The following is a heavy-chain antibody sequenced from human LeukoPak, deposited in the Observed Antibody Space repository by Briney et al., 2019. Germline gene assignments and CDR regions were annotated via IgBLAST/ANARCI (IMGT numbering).Heavy chain of an antibody. J-gene: IGHJ4*02. CDR1: GGSISSSSYY. V-gene: IGHV4-39*02. Sequence: PSDTLSLTCTASGGSISSSSYYWGRIRQPPEKGLEWIGSIYYSGSTYYNPSLKSRVTISVDTSKNQFSLKLSSVTAADTAVYYCARERYSSGCPDYWGQGTLVTVSS. CDR3: ARERYSSGCPDY. D-gene: IGHD6-19*01. CDR2: IYYSGST.